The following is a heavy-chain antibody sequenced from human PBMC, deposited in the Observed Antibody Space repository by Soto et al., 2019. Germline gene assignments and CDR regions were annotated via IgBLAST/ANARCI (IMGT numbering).Heavy chain of an antibody. V-gene: IGHV1-2*02. CDR3: ARDLGWRWLQLDY. J-gene: IGHJ4*02. CDR1: GYTFTGYY. Sequence: GASVKVSCKASGYTFTGYYMHRVRQAPGQGLEWMGWINPNSGGTNYAQKFQGRVTMTRDTSISTAYMELSRLRSDDTAVYYCARDLGWRWLQLDYWGQGTLVTVSS. D-gene: IGHD5-12*01. CDR2: INPNSGGT.